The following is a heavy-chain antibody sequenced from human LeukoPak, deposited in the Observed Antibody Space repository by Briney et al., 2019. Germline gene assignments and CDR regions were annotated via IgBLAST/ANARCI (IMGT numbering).Heavy chain of an antibody. V-gene: IGHV3-21*04. D-gene: IGHD3-16*02. J-gene: IGHJ6*02. Sequence: GGSLRLSCAASGFTFSSYSMNWVRQAPGKGLEWVSSISSSSSYIYYADSVKGRFTISRDNAKNSLYLQMNSLRAEDTAVYYCAKVEGYPGHYYYGMDVWGQGTTVTVSS. CDR1: GFTFSSYS. CDR3: AKVEGYPGHYYYGMDV. CDR2: ISSSSSYI.